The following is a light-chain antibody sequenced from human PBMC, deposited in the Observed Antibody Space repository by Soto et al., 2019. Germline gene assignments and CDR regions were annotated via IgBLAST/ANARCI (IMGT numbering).Light chain of an antibody. V-gene: IGLV2-11*01. CDR3: CSYAGSQTWV. J-gene: IGLJ3*02. Sequence: QSALTQPASVSGSPGQSITISCTGTISDIGGYNFISWYQHHPGKAPKLVIYDVNNRPSGVPDRFSGSRSGNTASLTISGLQAEDEADYYCCSYAGSQTWVFGGGTKLTVL. CDR2: DVN. CDR1: ISDIGGYNF.